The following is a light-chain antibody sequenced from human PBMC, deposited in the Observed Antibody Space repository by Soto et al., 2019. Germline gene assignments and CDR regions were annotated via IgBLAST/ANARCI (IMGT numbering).Light chain of an antibody. CDR3: QQYGTSPRT. V-gene: IGKV3-20*01. J-gene: IGKJ2*01. Sequence: EIVLTQSPGTLSLSPGERATLSCRASQNINSRYLAWYQQKPGQAPRLLIYGASSRATGIPDRFSGSGSGTDFTLTISRLEPEDFAVYYCQQYGTSPRTFGQGTKLEIK. CDR2: GAS. CDR1: QNINSRY.